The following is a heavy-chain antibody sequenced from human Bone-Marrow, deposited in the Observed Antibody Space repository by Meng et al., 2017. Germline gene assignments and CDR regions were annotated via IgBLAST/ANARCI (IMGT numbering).Heavy chain of an antibody. J-gene: IGHJ4*02. CDR2: INPKSGDT. CDR3: ARALGRGGSGRYYHVY. CDR1: GYTFTDYW. V-gene: IGHV1-2*06. D-gene: IGHD3-10*01. Sequence: ASVKVSCKASGYTFTDYWLHWVRRAPGQGLEWMGRINPKSGDTHYAQRFQGRVTMTGDTSISTAYMELSGLRSDDTAVYYCARALGRGGSGRYYHVYWGQGTLVTVSS.